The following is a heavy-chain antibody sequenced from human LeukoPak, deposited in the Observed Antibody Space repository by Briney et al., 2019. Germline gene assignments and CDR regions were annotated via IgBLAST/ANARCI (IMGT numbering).Heavy chain of an antibody. D-gene: IGHD3-22*01. Sequence: GGSLRLSCAASGFTFSSYSMNWVRQAPWKGLESVSSISSSSSYIYYADSVKGRFTISRDNAKNSLYLQMNSLRAEDTAVYYCARDADSSGYYLDAFDIWGQGTMVTVSS. CDR3: ARDADSSGYYLDAFDI. CDR2: ISSSSSYI. CDR1: GFTFSSYS. J-gene: IGHJ3*02. V-gene: IGHV3-21*01.